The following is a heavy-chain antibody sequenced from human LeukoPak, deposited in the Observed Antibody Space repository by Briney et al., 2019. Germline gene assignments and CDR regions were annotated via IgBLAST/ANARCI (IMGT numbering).Heavy chain of an antibody. D-gene: IGHD6-13*01. Sequence: GGSLRLSCAASGFTFSSYAMHWVRQAPGKGLEWVAVISYDGSNKYYADSVKGRFTISRDNSKNTLYLQMNSLRAEDTAVYYCARDGRIAAAGTQIYGMDVWGQGTTVTVSS. J-gene: IGHJ6*02. CDR3: ARDGRIAAAGTQIYGMDV. CDR2: ISYDGSNK. V-gene: IGHV3-30*14. CDR1: GFTFSSYA.